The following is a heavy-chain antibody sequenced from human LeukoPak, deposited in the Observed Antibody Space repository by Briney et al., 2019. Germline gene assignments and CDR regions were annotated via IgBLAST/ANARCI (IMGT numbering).Heavy chain of an antibody. CDR1: GYSFSTYW. CDR2: IYPGNSDT. J-gene: IGHJ3*02. V-gene: IGHV5-51*01. D-gene: IGHD6-19*01. Sequence: GESLKISCKGSGYSFSTYWIAWVRQMPGKGLGWMGIIYPGNSDTRYSPSFQGQVTMSVDKSLTTAYLQWSGLKASDTAMYYCARPPSSGWYRGTFDIWGQGTMVTVSS. CDR3: ARPPSSGWYRGTFDI.